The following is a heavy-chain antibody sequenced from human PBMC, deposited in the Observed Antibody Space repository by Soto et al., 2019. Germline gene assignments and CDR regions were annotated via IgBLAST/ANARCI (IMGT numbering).Heavy chain of an antibody. J-gene: IGHJ4*02. CDR2: IYTTGSS. Sequence: QVQLQESGPGLVKPSETLSLTCTFSGDSTSTYSWNWIRQPAGKGLEWIGRIYTTGSSNYNPSLESRIAISVDTSKNQFFWKLSSVTAGDSAVYYCAGAAYSYGPFDSWGQGTLVPVSS. V-gene: IGHV4-4*07. CDR3: AGAAYSYGPFDS. D-gene: IGHD5-18*01. CDR1: GDSTSTYS.